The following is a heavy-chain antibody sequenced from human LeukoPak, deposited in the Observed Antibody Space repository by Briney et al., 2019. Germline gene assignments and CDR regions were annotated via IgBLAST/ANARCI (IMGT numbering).Heavy chain of an antibody. Sequence: SETLSLTCTVSGGSIGSSYWSWIRQPPGKGLEWIGYIYYSGSTNYNPSLKSRVTISVDTSKNQFSLKLSSVTAADTAVYYCARIGHEDYYFDYWGQGTLVTVSS. CDR3: ARIGHEDYYFDY. CDR2: IYYSGST. J-gene: IGHJ4*02. CDR1: GGSIGSSY. V-gene: IGHV4-59*01.